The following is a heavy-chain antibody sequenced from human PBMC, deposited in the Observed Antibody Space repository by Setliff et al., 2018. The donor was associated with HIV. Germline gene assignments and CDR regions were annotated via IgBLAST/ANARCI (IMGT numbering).Heavy chain of an antibody. CDR3: ARVFPPIRGAPFGVPPGVFDI. CDR1: GGSMSPYY. CDR2: LYPSGST. V-gene: IGHV4-4*07. D-gene: IGHD2-8*01. Sequence: SETLSLTCSVSGGSMSPYYWNWIRQPAGKGLEWIGRLYPSGSTIYNPSLRSRVTLSVDTSKNQFSLKLSSVTAADTAVYYCARVFPPIRGAPFGVPPGVFDIWGQGSMVT. J-gene: IGHJ3*02.